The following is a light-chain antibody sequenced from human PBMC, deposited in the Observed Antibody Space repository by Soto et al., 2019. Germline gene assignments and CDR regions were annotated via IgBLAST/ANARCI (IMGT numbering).Light chain of an antibody. CDR3: AAWDDSLNGPV. CDR1: SSNLGSNS. Sequence: QSVLTQPPSASGTPGQRVIISCSGSSSNLGSNSGNWYQQLPGTAPKLLIYNTYQRPLGVPDRFSGSKSGTSASLAISGRQSEDEGDYFGAAWDDSLNGPVFGGGTKLTVL. V-gene: IGLV1-44*01. CDR2: NTY. J-gene: IGLJ3*02.